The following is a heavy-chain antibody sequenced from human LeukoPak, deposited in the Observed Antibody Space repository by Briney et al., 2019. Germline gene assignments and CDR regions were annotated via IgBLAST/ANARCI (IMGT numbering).Heavy chain of an antibody. J-gene: IGHJ6*02. Sequence: QTGRSLRLSCAASGFTFSSYGMHWVRQAPGKGLEWVAVITYDGSDKYYADSVKGRFTISRDNSKNTLYLQMNSLRAEDTAVYYCARCIAARPSAYYYYGMDVWGQGTTVTVSS. V-gene: IGHV3-30-3*01. CDR1: GFTFSSYG. CDR2: ITYDGSDK. CDR3: ARCIAARPSAYYYYGMDV. D-gene: IGHD6-6*01.